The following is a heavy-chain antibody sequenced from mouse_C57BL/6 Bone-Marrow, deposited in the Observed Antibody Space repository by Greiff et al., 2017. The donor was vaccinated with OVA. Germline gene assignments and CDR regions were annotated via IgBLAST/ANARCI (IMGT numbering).Heavy chain of an antibody. CDR1: GFSLTSYG. V-gene: IGHV2-2*01. D-gene: IGHD1-1*01. CDR2: IWSGGST. J-gene: IGHJ4*01. Sequence: QVQLKQSGPGLVQPSQSLSITCTVSGFSLTSYGVHWVRQSPGKGLEWLGVIWSGGSTDYNAAFISRLSISKDNSKSQVFFKMNSLQADDTAIYYCAPTTVVATDYAMDYWGQGTSGTVSS. CDR3: APTTVVATDYAMDY.